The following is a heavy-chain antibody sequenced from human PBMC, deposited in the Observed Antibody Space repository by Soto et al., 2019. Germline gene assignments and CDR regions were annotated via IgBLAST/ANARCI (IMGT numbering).Heavy chain of an antibody. J-gene: IGHJ4*02. CDR3: ARQEYTTTWYLNY. CDR2: ISGSGGAT. V-gene: IGHV3-23*01. Sequence: GGSLRLSCAASGFTFSAYAMGWVRQAPGKGLEWVSVISGSGGATYYADSVKGRFTISRDNSKNTLYLQMNSLRAEDTAVYYCARQEYTTTWYLNYWGQGTLVTVSS. D-gene: IGHD6-13*01. CDR1: GFTFSAYA.